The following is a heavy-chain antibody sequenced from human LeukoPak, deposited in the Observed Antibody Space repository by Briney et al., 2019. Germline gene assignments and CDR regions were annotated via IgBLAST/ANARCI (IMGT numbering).Heavy chain of an antibody. D-gene: IGHD5-18*01. CDR2: INHSGST. Sequence: SETLSLTCAVYGGSFSGYYWSWIRQPPGKGLEWIGEINHSGSTNYNPSLKSRVTISVDTSKNQFSLRLSSVIAADTAVYYCARLVGDTAMPDDAFDIWGQGTMVTVSS. J-gene: IGHJ3*02. CDR3: ARLVGDTAMPDDAFDI. V-gene: IGHV4-34*01. CDR1: GGSFSGYY.